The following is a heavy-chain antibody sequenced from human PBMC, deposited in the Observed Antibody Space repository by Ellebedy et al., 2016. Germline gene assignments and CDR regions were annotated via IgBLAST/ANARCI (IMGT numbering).Heavy chain of an antibody. CDR3: ARGLPVVVTAIHYFDY. D-gene: IGHD2-21*02. Sequence: ASVKVSCKASGYTFTSYAMHWVRQAPGQRLEWMGWINAGNGNTKYSQKFQGRVTMTRDTSISTAYMELSRLRSDDTAVYYCARGLPVVVTAIHYFDYWGQGTLVTVSS. J-gene: IGHJ4*02. CDR1: GYTFTSYA. V-gene: IGHV1-3*01. CDR2: INAGNGNT.